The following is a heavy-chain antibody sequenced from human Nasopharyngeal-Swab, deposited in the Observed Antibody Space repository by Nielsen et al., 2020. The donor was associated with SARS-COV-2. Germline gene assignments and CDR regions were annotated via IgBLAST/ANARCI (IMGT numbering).Heavy chain of an antibody. CDR1: GFTFTSSA. Sequence: SVKVSCKASGFTFTSSAVQWARQARGQRLEWIGWIVVGSGSTNYAQKFQERVTITRDMSTSKAYMELSSLRSEDTAVYYCAAVLPGLSYCGGDCYPYQALNFDYWGQGTLVTVSS. D-gene: IGHD2-21*02. V-gene: IGHV1-58*01. J-gene: IGHJ4*02. CDR3: AAVLPGLSYCGGDCYPYQALNFDY. CDR2: IVVGSGST.